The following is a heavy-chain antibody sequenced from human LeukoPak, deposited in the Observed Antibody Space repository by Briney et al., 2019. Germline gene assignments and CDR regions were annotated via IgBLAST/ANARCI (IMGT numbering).Heavy chain of an antibody. D-gene: IGHD3-10*01. CDR1: GFTSSSYW. V-gene: IGHV3-74*01. CDR3: VRGRGSYGWFDP. J-gene: IGHJ5*02. CDR2: ISGDGTAR. Sequence: GGSLRLSCAASGFTSSSYWMHWVRQVPGKGLVWVSRISGDGTARNYADSVKGRFTISRDDAKNTVDLQMNSLRGEDTAVYYCVRGRGSYGWFDPWGLGTLVTVSS.